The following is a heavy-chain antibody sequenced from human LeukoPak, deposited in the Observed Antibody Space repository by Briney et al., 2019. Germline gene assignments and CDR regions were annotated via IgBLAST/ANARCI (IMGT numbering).Heavy chain of an antibody. CDR2: IIPIFGTA. D-gene: IGHD4-17*01. J-gene: IGHJ6*03. CDR3: ARERTTVTTDYYYYMDV. V-gene: IGHV1-69*06. Sequence: SVKVSCKASGYTFTSYGITWVRQAPGQGLEWMGGIIPIFGTANYAQKFQGRVTITADKSTSTAYMELSSLRSEDTAVYYCARERTTVTTDYYYYMDVWGKGTTVTVSS. CDR1: GYTFTSYG.